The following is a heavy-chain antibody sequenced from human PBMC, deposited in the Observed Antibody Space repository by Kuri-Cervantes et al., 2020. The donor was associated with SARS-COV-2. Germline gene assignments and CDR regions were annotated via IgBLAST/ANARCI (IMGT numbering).Heavy chain of an antibody. J-gene: IGHJ6*03. CDR1: GGSISSHY. CDR3: ARADPSYYYYYMDV. V-gene: IGHV4-59*08. Sequence: ESLKISCTVSGGSISSHYWSWIRQPPGKGLEWIGYIYYSGSTNYNPSLKSRVTISVDTSKNQFSLKLSSVTAADTAVYYCARADPSYYYYYMDVWGKGTTVIVSS. CDR2: IYYSGST.